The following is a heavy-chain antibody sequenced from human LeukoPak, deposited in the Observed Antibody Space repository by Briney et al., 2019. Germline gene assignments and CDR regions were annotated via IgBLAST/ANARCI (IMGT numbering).Heavy chain of an antibody. D-gene: IGHD2-8*01. CDR3: ARAKDIVLMVYAPYFDY. Sequence: SQTLSLTCTVSGGSISSGGYYWSWIRQHTGKGLEWIGYIYYSGSTYYNPSLKSRVTISVDTSKNQFSLKLSSVTAADTAVYYCARAKDIVLMVYAPYFDYWGQGTLVTVSS. CDR2: IYYSGST. V-gene: IGHV4-31*03. J-gene: IGHJ4*02. CDR1: GGSISSGGYY.